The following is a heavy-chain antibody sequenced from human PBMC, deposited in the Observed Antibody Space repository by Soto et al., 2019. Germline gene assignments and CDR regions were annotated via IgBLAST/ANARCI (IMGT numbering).Heavy chain of an antibody. J-gene: IGHJ4*02. V-gene: IGHV3-23*01. CDR3: AKDLFLEWFGKDDY. CDR1: GFTFSSYA. D-gene: IGHD3-3*01. CDR2: ISGSGGST. Sequence: PGGSLRLSCAASGFTFSSYAMSWVRQAPGKGLEWVSAISGSGGSTYYADSVKGRFTISRDNSKNTLYLQMNSLRAEDTAVYYCAKDLFLEWFGKDDYWGQGTLVTVSS.